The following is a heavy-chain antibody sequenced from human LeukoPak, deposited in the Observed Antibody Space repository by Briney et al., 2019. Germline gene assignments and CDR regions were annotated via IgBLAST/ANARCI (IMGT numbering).Heavy chain of an antibody. CDR1: GYIFSRSW. CDR3: ARQAYDYDSSRSLTGYYFDY. V-gene: IGHV5-51*01. Sequence: GESLKISCKGSGYIFSRSWIGWVRQMPGKGLEYMGVIYPDDSDTRYSPSLQGQVTISADKSIDTAYLHWSSLKASDTAMYYCARQAYDYDSSRSLTGYYFDYWGQGTLVTVSS. CDR2: IYPDDSDT. D-gene: IGHD3-22*01. J-gene: IGHJ4*02.